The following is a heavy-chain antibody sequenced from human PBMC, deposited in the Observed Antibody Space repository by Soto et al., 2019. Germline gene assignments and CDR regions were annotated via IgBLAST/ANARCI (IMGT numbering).Heavy chain of an antibody. CDR2: INPKSGGA. J-gene: IGHJ3*02. D-gene: IGHD5-18*01. CDR3: TGENIENSDGLYDAFDI. V-gene: IGHV1-2*02. CDR1: GYTFTDYY. Sequence: ASVKVSCKTSGYTFTDYYTHWVRQAPGQGLEWMGWINPKSGGAYFAQKFQGRVTPTRDTSIGTAYIEVNSLTSDDTAVYFCTGENIENSDGLYDAFDIWGQGTTVTVSS.